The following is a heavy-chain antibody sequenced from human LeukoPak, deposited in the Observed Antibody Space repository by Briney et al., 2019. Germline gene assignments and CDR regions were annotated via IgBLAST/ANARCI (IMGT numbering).Heavy chain of an antibody. J-gene: IGHJ4*02. CDR1: GGSTSSYY. CDR2: IYYSGST. Sequence: PSETLSLTCTVSGGSTSSYYWSWIRQPPGKGLEWIGSIYYSGSTYYNPSLKSRVTISVDTSKNQFSLKLSSVTAADTAVYYCAAPPPDWLFYFDYWGQGTLVTISS. V-gene: IGHV4-39*07. CDR3: AAPPPDWLFYFDY. D-gene: IGHD3-9*01.